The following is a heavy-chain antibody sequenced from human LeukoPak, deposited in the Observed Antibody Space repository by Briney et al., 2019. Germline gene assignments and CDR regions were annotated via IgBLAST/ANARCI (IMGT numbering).Heavy chain of an antibody. V-gene: IGHV3-74*01. Sequence: QSGGSLRLSCAASGLSFRTSWMHWVRQAPGKGLVWVSLIKSDGISTNYAESVKGRFTISRDNAKNTLYLQMNSLGAEDTAVYYCARDNYYSLDVWGQGTTVTVSS. CDR3: ARDNYYSLDV. CDR2: IKSDGIST. J-gene: IGHJ6*02. CDR1: GLSFRTSW.